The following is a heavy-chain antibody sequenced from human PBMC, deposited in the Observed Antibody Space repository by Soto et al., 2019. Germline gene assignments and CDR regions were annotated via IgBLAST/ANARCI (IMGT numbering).Heavy chain of an antibody. CDR1: GYTFTSYG. CDR2: ISAYNGNT. D-gene: IGHD3-3*01. CDR3: ARDLSVSDYDFWSGYLH. J-gene: IGHJ4*02. Sequence: ASVKVSCKASGYTFTSYGISWVRQAPGQGLEWMGWISAYNGNTNYAQKLQGRVTMTTDTSTSTAYMELRSLRSDDTAVYYCARDLSVSDYDFWSGYLHWGQGTLVTVSS. V-gene: IGHV1-18*01.